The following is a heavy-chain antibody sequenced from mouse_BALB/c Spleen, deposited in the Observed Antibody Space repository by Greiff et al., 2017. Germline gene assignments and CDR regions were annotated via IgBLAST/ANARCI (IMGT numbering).Heavy chain of an antibody. V-gene: IGHV5-17*02. CDR3: ARGGHYDYDVAWFAY. CDR2: ISSGSSTI. CDR1: GFTFSSFG. Sequence: EVNVVESGGGLVQPGGSRKLSCAASGFTFSSFGMHWVRQAPEKGLEWVAYISSGSSTIYYADTVKGRFTISRDNPKNTLFLQMTSLRSEDTAMYYCARGGHYDYDVAWFAYWGQGTLVTVSA. J-gene: IGHJ3*01. D-gene: IGHD2-4*01.